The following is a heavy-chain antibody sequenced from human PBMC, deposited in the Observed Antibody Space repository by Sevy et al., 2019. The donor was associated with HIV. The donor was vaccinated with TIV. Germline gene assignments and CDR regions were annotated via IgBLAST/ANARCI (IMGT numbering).Heavy chain of an antibody. CDR2: IYPGDSDT. CDR3: ARQYSISSSYYYYFAMDV. J-gene: IGHJ6*02. V-gene: IGHV5-51*01. D-gene: IGHD6-6*01. CDR1: GYTFTSYW. Sequence: GESLKISCKGSGYTFTSYWIGWVRQMPGKGLEWMGIIYPGDSDTKYSPSFQGQVTISADKSISTAYLQWSSLKASDTAMYYCARQYSISSSYYYYFAMDVWGQGTTVTVSS.